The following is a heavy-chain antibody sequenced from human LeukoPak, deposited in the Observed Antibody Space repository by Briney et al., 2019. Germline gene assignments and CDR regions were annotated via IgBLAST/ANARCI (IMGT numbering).Heavy chain of an antibody. V-gene: IGHV3-9*01. J-gene: IGHJ6*02. CDR3: AGGYSLNYYYGMDV. Sequence: GRSLRLSCAASGFTFDDYAMHWVRQAPGKGLEWVSGISWNSGSIGYADSVKGRFTISRDNAKNSLYLQMNSLRAEDTALYYCAGGYSLNYYYGMDVWGQGTTVTVSS. CDR1: GFTFDDYA. D-gene: IGHD5-18*01. CDR2: ISWNSGSI.